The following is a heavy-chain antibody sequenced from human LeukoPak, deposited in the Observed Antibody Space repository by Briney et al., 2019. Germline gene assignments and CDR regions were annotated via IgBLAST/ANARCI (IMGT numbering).Heavy chain of an antibody. CDR2: FYYSGST. V-gene: IGHV4-39*07. CDR1: GDSISSSSHY. D-gene: IGHD6-13*01. J-gene: IGHJ4*02. CDR3: ARDADSSSWYRIY. Sequence: SETLSLTCTVSGDSISSSSHYWGWIRQPPGKGLEWIGIFYYSGSTYYNPSLKSRVTISVDTSKNQFSLKLSSVTAADTAVYYCARDADSSSWYRIYWGQGTLVTVSS.